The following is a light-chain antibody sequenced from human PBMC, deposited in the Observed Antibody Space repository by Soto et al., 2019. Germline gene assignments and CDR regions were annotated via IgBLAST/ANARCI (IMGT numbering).Light chain of an antibody. V-gene: IGKV1-39*01. CDR2: AAS. CDR1: QSISSY. Sequence: DIQITQSPSSLSASVGDRVTITCRASQSISSYLNWYQQKPGKAPKLLIYAASSLQSGVPSRFSGSGSGTDFTLTISGLQPEDFAGYYCQQSYSTPRTFGQGTKVDIK. CDR3: QQSYSTPRT. J-gene: IGKJ1*01.